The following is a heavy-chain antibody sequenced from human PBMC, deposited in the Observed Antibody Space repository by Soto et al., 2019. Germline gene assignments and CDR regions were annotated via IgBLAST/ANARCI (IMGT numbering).Heavy chain of an antibody. Sequence: QVQLVESGGGVVQPGRSLRLSCAASGFTFSSFGMHWVRQAPGKGLEWVAIIWYDGNNKYYADCVKGRFTIARDNYKNTVYLQMNSLRAEDTAVYYCARGSQKAAAALDPWGQGTLVTVS. J-gene: IGHJ5*02. CDR1: GFTFSSFG. CDR2: IWYDGNNK. V-gene: IGHV3-33*01. D-gene: IGHD6-13*01. CDR3: ARGSQKAAAALDP.